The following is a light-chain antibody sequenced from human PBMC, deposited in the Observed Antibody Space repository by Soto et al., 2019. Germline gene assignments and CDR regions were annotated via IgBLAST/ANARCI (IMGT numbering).Light chain of an antibody. CDR3: QQGYSSAIT. CDR2: SVS. V-gene: IGKV1-39*01. J-gene: IGKJ5*01. Sequence: DIQMTQSPSSLSASVGDTVTITCRASQSIGKHLNWYQQKPGKAPKFLIYSVSSLQSGVPSRFSGSGSGTDFTLNINSLKPEDFATYYCQQGYSSAITFGQGTRLEI. CDR1: QSIGKH.